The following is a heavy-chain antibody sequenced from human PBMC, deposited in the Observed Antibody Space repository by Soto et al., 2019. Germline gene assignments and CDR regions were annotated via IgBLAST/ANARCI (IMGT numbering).Heavy chain of an antibody. CDR1: GFTFNTYG. CDR2: IRNGGSKK. Sequence: VQLVESGVGVVKPGGSLRLSCTTSGFTFNTYGIHWVRQATGKRLEWVAIIRNGGSKKYYADYVKGRFTIYRDNYKNKPNLQDNSLRSRDPAVYKYARCDCTGSSFDSQPFTSAVDVWGQGTPVPIYS. D-gene: IGHD2-8*02. V-gene: IGHV3-33*08. J-gene: IGHJ6*02. CDR3: ARCDCTGSSFDSQPFTSAVDV.